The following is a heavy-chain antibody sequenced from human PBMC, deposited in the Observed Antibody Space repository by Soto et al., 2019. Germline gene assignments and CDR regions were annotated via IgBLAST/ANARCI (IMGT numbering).Heavy chain of an antibody. J-gene: IGHJ4*02. D-gene: IGHD5-18*01. CDR2: FYYSGST. V-gene: IGHV4-61*01. CDR1: GGSVSSAPYC. CDR3: ARTRYNYGPYYFDY. Sequence: SETLSLTCTVSGGSVSSAPYCWSWIRQPPGRGLEWIGYFYYSGSTNYNPSLKSRVTISVDTSKNQFSLKLSSVTAADTAVYYCARTRYNYGPYYFDYWGKGTLVPVSS.